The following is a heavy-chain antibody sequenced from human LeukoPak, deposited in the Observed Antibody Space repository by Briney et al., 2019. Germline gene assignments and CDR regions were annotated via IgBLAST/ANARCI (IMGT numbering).Heavy chain of an antibody. CDR3: ARHAGTYFDF. J-gene: IGHJ4*02. CDR1: GYRFTSYW. D-gene: IGHD1-26*01. CDR2: IYPYDSDT. Sequence: GESLKISCKGSGYRFTSYWIAWVRQMPGKGLEWMGIIYPYDSDTRYSPSFQGQVTFSVDKSIGTAYLHWSSLKASDTAIYYCARHAGTYFDFWGQGTLVTVSS. V-gene: IGHV5-51*01.